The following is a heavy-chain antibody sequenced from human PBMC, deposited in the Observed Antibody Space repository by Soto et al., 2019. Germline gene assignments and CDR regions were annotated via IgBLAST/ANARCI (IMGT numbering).Heavy chain of an antibody. CDR1: GYSISTSYS. CDR2: MSYSGST. Sequence: SETLSLTCAVSGYSISTSYSWACIRQPPGKGLEWIGRMSYSGSTSYNPSLKSRGTISANTSKNQFSLRSEDTAVYYCARSPHTYYDFWSGYRTGGMDVWGQGTTVTVSS. CDR3: ARSPHTYYDFWSGYRTGGMDV. J-gene: IGHJ6*02. D-gene: IGHD3-3*01. V-gene: IGHV4-38-2*01.